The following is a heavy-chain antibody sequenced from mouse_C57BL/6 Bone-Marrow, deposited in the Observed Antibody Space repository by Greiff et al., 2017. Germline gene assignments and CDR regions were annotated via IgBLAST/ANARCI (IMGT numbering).Heavy chain of an antibody. J-gene: IGHJ3*01. CDR1: GFSLTSYG. CDR2: IWRGGST. D-gene: IGHD4-1*01. Sequence: VQLQQSGPGLVQPSQSLSITCTVSGFSLTSYGVHWVRQSPGKGLEWLGVIWRGGSTDYTAAFMSRLSITKDNSKSQVFFKMNSLQADDTAIYCCAKNLNWDWFAYWGQGTLVTVSA. CDR3: AKNLNWDWFAY. V-gene: IGHV2-5*01.